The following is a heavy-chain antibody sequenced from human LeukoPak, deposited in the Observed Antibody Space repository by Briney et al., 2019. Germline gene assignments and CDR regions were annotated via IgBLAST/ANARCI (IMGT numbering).Heavy chain of an antibody. V-gene: IGHV3-48*02. CDR2: ISSSSSTI. D-gene: IGHD3-3*01. Sequence: GGSLRLSCAASGFTFSSYSMNWVRQAPGKGLEWVSYISSSSSTIYYADSVKGRFTISRDNAKNSLYLQMNSLRDEDTAVYYCARGITTFGVVTYGMDVWGQGTTVTVSS. J-gene: IGHJ6*02. CDR3: ARGITTFGVVTYGMDV. CDR1: GFTFSSYS.